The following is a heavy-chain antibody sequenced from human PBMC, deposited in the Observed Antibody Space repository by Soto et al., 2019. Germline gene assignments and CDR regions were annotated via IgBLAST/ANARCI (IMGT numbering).Heavy chain of an antibody. CDR2: INPAGGTT. Sequence: QVQLVQSGAEVKKPGASVRISCRASGYSFTSTYVHWVRQAPGQGPEWMGIINPAGGTTYYAPRFQGRLAITSDTSTDTVFMDLNDLTSEDTAVYFCALKVVTYYDNWVQGALLTVSS. D-gene: IGHD2-21*02. J-gene: IGHJ4*02. V-gene: IGHV1-46*01. CDR1: GYSFTSTY. CDR3: ALKVVTYYDN.